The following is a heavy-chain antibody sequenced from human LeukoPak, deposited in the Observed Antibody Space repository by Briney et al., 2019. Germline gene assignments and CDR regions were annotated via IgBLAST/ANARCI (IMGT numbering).Heavy chain of an antibody. CDR1: GGSISGSF. V-gene: IGHV4-59*08. CDR2: IYYGGST. D-gene: IGHD3-10*01. CDR3: ARVGSGSYLDY. Sequence: SETLSLTCTVSGGSISGSFWRWLRQPAGKGLEWIGYIYYGGSTNYNHPLKSRVTISVDTSKNQFCLKLSSVPAADTAVYYCARVGSGSYLDYWGQGTLVTVSS. J-gene: IGHJ4*02.